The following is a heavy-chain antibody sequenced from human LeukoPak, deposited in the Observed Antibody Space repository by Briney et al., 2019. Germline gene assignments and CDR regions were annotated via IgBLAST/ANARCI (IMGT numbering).Heavy chain of an antibody. CDR3: ATCARNFYCYRFDY. CDR1: GGIFSSYA. D-gene: IGHD2-2*02. Sequence: SVKVSCKASGGIFSSYAISWVRQAPGQGLEWMGGIIPIFGTANHAQKFQGRVTITADESTSTAYMELSSLRSEDTAVYYCATCARNFYCYRFDYWGQGTLVTVSS. V-gene: IGHV1-69*13. CDR2: IIPIFGTA. J-gene: IGHJ4*02.